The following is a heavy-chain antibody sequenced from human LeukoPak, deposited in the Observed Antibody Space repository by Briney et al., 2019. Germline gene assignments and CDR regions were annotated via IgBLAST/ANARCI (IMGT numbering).Heavy chain of an antibody. D-gene: IGHD6-19*01. Sequence: SETLSLTCAVSDDSIRSSAYYWGWIRQPPGKGLEWIGSIYYSGSTYYNPSLKSRVTISIDTSKNQFSLKLSSVTAADTAVYYCARFGFLAVADYAMDVWGQGTTVTVSS. CDR2: IYYSGST. CDR3: ARFGFLAVADYAMDV. J-gene: IGHJ6*02. CDR1: DDSIRSSAYY. V-gene: IGHV4-39*01.